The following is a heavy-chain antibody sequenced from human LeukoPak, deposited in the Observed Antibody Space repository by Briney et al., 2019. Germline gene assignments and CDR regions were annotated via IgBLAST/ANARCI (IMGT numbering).Heavy chain of an antibody. CDR1: GGSISSYY. V-gene: IGHV4-59*01. J-gene: IGHJ4*02. D-gene: IGHD3-10*01. Sequence: SETLSLTCTVSGGSISSYYWSWIRRPPGKGLEWIGFIYYDGSTNYNPSLTSRVTISVDATKNHFPLILTSVTAAATAGYYCARGGARSRHLNSWGQGILVTVSS. CDR2: IYYDGST. CDR3: ARGGARSRHLNS.